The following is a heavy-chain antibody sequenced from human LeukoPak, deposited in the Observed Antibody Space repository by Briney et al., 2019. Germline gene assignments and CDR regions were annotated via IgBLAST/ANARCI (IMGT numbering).Heavy chain of an antibody. CDR3: ARGLTVTDIDY. Sequence: GGSLRLSCAASGFTVSINYMSWVRQAPGKGLEWVSITYNDDSTYSAESVKGRFTISGDNSKNTVYLQMNSLRAEDTAVYYCARGLTVTDIDYWGQGTLVTVSS. CDR1: GFTVSINY. V-gene: IGHV3-66*01. J-gene: IGHJ4*02. D-gene: IGHD4-17*01. CDR2: TYNDDST.